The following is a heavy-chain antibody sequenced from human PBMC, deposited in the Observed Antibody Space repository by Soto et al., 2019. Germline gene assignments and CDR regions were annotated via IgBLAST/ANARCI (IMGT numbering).Heavy chain of an antibody. Sequence: GGSLRLSCAASGFTFSSYGMHWVRQAPGKGLEWVAVIWYDGSNKYYADSVKGRFTISRDNSKNTLYLQMNSLRAEDTAVYYCARDTSWGDAFYICGQRTMVTVSS. J-gene: IGHJ3*02. D-gene: IGHD7-27*01. V-gene: IGHV3-33*01. CDR2: IWYDGSNK. CDR1: GFTFSSYG. CDR3: ARDTSWGDAFYI.